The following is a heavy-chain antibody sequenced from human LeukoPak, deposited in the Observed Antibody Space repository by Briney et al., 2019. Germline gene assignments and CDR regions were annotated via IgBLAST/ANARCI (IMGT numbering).Heavy chain of an antibody. D-gene: IGHD1-26*01. Sequence: PSETLSLTCTVSGGSISSSSYYWGWIRQPPGKGLEWIGSIYYSGSTYYNPSLKSRVTISVDTSKNQFSLKLSSVTAADTAVYYCARRGGSYRHDYWGQGTLVTVSS. J-gene: IGHJ4*02. CDR3: ARRGGSYRHDY. CDR2: IYYSGST. CDR1: GGSISSSSYY. V-gene: IGHV4-39*01.